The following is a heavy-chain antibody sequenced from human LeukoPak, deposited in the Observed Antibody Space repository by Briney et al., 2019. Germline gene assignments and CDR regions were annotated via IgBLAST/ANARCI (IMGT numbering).Heavy chain of an antibody. Sequence: PGGSLRLSCAASGFTFSSYDMHWVRQATGKGLEWVSAIGTAGDTYYPGSVKGRFTISRENAKNSLYLQMNSLRAGDTAVYYCARGGDHDAFDIWGQGTMVTVSS. V-gene: IGHV3-13*01. CDR2: IGTAGDT. J-gene: IGHJ3*02. CDR3: ARGGDHDAFDI. CDR1: GFTFSSYD. D-gene: IGHD3-10*01.